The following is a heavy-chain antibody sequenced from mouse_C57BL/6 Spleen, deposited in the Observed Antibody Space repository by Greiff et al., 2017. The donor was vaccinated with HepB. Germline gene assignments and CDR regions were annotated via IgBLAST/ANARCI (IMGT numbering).Heavy chain of an antibody. D-gene: IGHD1-1*01. V-gene: IGHV1-81*01. Sequence: VHLVESGAELARPGASVKLSCKASGYTFTSYGISWVKQRTGQGLEWIGEIYPRSGNTYYNEKFKGKATLTADKSSSTAYMELRSLTSEDSAVYFCARSGGITTVVAEKGYFDYWGQGTTLTVSS. J-gene: IGHJ2*01. CDR3: ARSGGITTVVAEKGYFDY. CDR2: IYPRSGNT. CDR1: GYTFTSYG.